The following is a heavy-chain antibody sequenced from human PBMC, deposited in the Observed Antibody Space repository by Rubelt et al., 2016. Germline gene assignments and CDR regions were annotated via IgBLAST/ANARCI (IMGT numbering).Heavy chain of an antibody. V-gene: IGHV3-23*01. J-gene: IGHJ4*02. CDR2: ISGSGGST. CDR3: ARDEIYGDYTNPFDY. CDR1: GFTFSSYA. D-gene: IGHD4-17*01. Sequence: VQLLESGGGVVQPGRSLRLSCAASGFTFSSYAMHWVRQAPGKGLEWVSAISGSGGSTYYADSVKGRFTISRDNSKNTLYLQMNSLRAEDTAVYYCARDEIYGDYTNPFDYWGQGTLVTVSS.